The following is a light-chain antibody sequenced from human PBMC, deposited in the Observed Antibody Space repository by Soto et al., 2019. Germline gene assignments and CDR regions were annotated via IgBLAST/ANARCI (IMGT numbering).Light chain of an antibody. J-gene: IGLJ1*01. Sequence: QSVLTQPPSVSGAPGQRVTVSCTGSSSNIGAGYDVHWYQQFPGTAPRLLIYANNNRPSGVPDRFSGSKSGTSASLAITGLQADDDAEYYCQSYDFGLSAHNYVFGTGTKVTVL. CDR3: QSYDFGLSAHNYV. CDR1: SSNIGAGYD. CDR2: ANN. V-gene: IGLV1-40*01.